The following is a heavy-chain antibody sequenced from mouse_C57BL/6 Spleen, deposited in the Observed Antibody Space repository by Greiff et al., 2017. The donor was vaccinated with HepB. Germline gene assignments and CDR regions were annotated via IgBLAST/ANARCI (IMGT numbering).Heavy chain of an antibody. Sequence: VQLQQSGAELVRPGSSVKLSCKASGYTFTSYWMHWVKQRPIQGLEWIGNIDPSDSETHYNQKFKDKATLTVDKSSSTAYMQLSSLTSEDSAVYYCARESYYYGSSYKYFDVWGTGTTVTVSS. CDR3: ARESYYYGSSYKYFDV. V-gene: IGHV1-52*01. J-gene: IGHJ1*03. CDR1: GYTFTSYW. D-gene: IGHD1-1*01. CDR2: IDPSDSET.